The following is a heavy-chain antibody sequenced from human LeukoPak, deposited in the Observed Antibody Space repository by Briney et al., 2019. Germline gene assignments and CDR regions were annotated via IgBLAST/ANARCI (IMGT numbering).Heavy chain of an antibody. CDR2: INPNSGGT. CDR3: ARDRGGSYYYDSSGYYKIDY. J-gene: IGHJ4*02. Sequence: EASVKVSCKASGYTFTGYYMHWVRQAPGQGLEWMGWINPNSGGTNYAQKFQGRVTMTRDTSISTAYMELSRLRSDDTAVYYCARDRGGSYYYDSSGYYKIDYWGQGTLVTVSS. V-gene: IGHV1-2*02. CDR1: GYTFTGYY. D-gene: IGHD3-22*01.